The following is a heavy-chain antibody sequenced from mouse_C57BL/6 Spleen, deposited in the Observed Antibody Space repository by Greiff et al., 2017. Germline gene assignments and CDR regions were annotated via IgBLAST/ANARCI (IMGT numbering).Heavy chain of an antibody. CDR1: GYTFTDYY. CDR2: INPNNGGT. D-gene: IGHD4-1*01. Sequence: EVQLQQSGPELVKPGASVKISCKASGYTFTDYYMNWVKQSHGKSLEWIGDINPNNGGTSYNQKFKGKATLTVDKSSSTAYMELRSLTSEDSAVYYCARRSWDPRTFDYWGQGTTLTVSS. J-gene: IGHJ2*01. V-gene: IGHV1-26*01. CDR3: ARRSWDPRTFDY.